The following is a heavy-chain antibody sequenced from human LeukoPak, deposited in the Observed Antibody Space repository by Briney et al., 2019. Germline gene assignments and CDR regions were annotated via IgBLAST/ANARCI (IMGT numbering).Heavy chain of an antibody. D-gene: IGHD2-2*01. CDR2: INLSGGST. CDR3: ARGLYCSTTNCRLDY. CDR1: GYTFTSYH. V-gene: IGHV1-46*01. Sequence: ASVKVSCKASGYTFTSYHMHWVRQAPGQGLEWMGLINLSGGSTTYAQRFQGRVTLTRDTSTSTVYMELSSLRSEDTAVYYCARGLYCSTTNCRLDYWGQGTLVTVSP. J-gene: IGHJ4*02.